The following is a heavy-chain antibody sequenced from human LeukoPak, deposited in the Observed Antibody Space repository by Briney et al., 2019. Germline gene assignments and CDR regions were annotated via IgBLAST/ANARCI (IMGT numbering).Heavy chain of an antibody. D-gene: IGHD2-2*01. CDR3: ARYCSSTNCRWFDP. CDR2: IYYSGNT. J-gene: IGHJ5*02. Sequence: PSETLSLTCTVSGGSISSGGYYWTWIRQHPGKGLEWIGYIYYSGNTYYNPSLKSRVTISVDTSKNQFSLNLTSVTAADTAVYYCARYCSSTNCRWFDPWGQGTLVNVSS. V-gene: IGHV4-31*03. CDR1: GGSISSGGYY.